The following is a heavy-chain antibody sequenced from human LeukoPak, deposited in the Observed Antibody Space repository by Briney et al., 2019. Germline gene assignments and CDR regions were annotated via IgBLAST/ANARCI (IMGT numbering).Heavy chain of an antibody. J-gene: IGHJ4*02. CDR3: ARLLSGYSDY. D-gene: IGHD2-15*01. Sequence: SETLSLTCTVSGGSISSSSYYWGWIRQPPAKGLEWIGSVYYSGSTYYNPSLKSRVTISVDTSKSQFSLKLSSVTAADTAVYYCARLLSGYSDYWGQGTLVTVSS. CDR2: VYYSGST. V-gene: IGHV4-39*01. CDR1: GGSISSSSYY.